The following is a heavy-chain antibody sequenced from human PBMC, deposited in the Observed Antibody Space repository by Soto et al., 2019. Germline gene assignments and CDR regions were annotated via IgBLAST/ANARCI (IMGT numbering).Heavy chain of an antibody. CDR3: ASYHYYDFWIGSRHYMDA. CDR2: INHSGST. CDR1: GGSLSGYF. V-gene: IGHV4-34*01. D-gene: IGHD3-3*01. Sequence: QVHLEQWGAGLLKPSETLSLTCAVYGGSLSGYFWSWVRQPPAKGLEWIGEINHSGSTNYNPSLKSRVTISADTSKHQFSLRLSSVTAADSGIYFCASYHYYDFWIGSRHYMDAWGKGTTVTVSS. J-gene: IGHJ6*03.